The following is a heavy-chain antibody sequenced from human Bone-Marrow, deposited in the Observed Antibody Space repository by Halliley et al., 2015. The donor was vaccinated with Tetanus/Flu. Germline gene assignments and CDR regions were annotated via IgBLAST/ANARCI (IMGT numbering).Heavy chain of an antibody. V-gene: IGHV4-4*02. CDR3: ARFDTTLDNYFDR. CDR2: IYHGGTT. Sequence: EWIAEIYHGGTTNYTPSLKSRVPISVDKSKDQFSLRLISVTAADTAVYYCARFDTTLDNYFDRWGQGILVTVSS. D-gene: IGHD5-18*01. J-gene: IGHJ4*02.